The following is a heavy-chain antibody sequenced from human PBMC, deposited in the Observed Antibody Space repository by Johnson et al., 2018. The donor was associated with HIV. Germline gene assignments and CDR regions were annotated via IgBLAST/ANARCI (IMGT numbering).Heavy chain of an antibody. V-gene: IGHV3-11*04. CDR1: GFIFSDYY. Sequence: QMQLVESGGGLVKAGGSLRLSCAASGFIFSDYYMSWIRQAPGKGLEWVSYISSSGSTIYYADSVKGRFTISRDNAKNSLYLQMNSLRAEDTAVYYCARDRAVAATSGAGAFDIWGQGTMVTVSS. CDR2: ISSSGSTI. D-gene: IGHD2-15*01. CDR3: ARDRAVAATSGAGAFDI. J-gene: IGHJ3*02.